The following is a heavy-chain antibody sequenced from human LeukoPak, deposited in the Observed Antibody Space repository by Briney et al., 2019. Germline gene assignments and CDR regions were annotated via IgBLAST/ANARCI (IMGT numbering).Heavy chain of an antibody. V-gene: IGHV1-69*05. CDR3: TSDLISGYDKYYFDY. CDR2: IIPIFGTA. J-gene: IGHJ4*02. CDR1: GGTFSSYA. Sequence: SVKVSCKASGGTFSSYAISWVRQAPGQGLEWMGGIIPIFGTANYAQKFQGRVTITTDESTSTAYMELTSLRSEDTAVYYCTSDLISGYDKYYFDYWGQGTLVTVSS. D-gene: IGHD5-12*01.